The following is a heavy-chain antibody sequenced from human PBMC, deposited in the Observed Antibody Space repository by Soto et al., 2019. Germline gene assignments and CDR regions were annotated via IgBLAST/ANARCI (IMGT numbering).Heavy chain of an antibody. D-gene: IGHD2-2*01. J-gene: IGHJ6*02. V-gene: IGHV5-51*01. CDR2: IYPGDSDT. CDR1: GYSFTSYW. Sequence: PGESLKISCKGSGYSFTSYWIGWVRQMPGKGLEWMGIIYPGDSDTRYSPNFQDQVTISADKSISTAYLQWSSLKASDTAMYYCARHCSSTSCYPWDYYYYYGMDVWGQGTTVTVSS. CDR3: ARHCSSTSCYPWDYYYYYGMDV.